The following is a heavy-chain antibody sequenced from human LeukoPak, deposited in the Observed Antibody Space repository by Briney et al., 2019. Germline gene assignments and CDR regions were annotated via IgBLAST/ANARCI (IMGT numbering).Heavy chain of an antibody. CDR1: GFTFSSYS. CDR2: ISSSSSYI. V-gene: IGHV3-21*01. D-gene: IGHD3-3*01. CDR3: AREGYDFWSGYLYYYYYMDV. J-gene: IGHJ6*03. Sequence: PGGSLRLSCAASGFTFSSYSMNWVRQAPGKGLEWVSSISSSSSYIYYADSVKGRFTISRDNAKNSLYLQMNSLRAEDTAVYYCAREGYDFWSGYLYYYYYMDVWGKGTTVTVSS.